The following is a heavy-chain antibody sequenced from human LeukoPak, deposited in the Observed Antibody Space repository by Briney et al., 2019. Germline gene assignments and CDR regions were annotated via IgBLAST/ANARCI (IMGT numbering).Heavy chain of an antibody. J-gene: IGHJ6*02. CDR3: ARRPRTYYEYYFYDAMDV. CDR2: ISNSGIYV. CDR1: GFSFSTYA. V-gene: IGHV3-21*01. Sequence: GGSLSLSCVASGFSFSTYAMNWVRQAPGEGVEWVSSISNSGIYVDGADSVKGRFTISRDDVYKSVYLHMNCLRVEGTAVYYWARRPRTYYEYYFYDAMDVWGQGTTVTVSS. D-gene: IGHD3-22*01.